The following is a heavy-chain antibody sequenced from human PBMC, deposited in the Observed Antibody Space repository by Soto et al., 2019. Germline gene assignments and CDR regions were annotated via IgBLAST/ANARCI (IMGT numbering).Heavy chain of an antibody. CDR2: VSASGLNT. D-gene: IGHD1-26*01. CDR3: ARALREGLPIYCFDS. CDR1: GFTFSTYA. J-gene: IGHJ4*02. V-gene: IGHV3-23*01. Sequence: GGSLRLSCAASGFTFSTYAMAWVRQAPGKGLEWVSGVSASGLNTDYADPVKGRFYISRDNSKNTVSLHMTNVDPVDTGTYFCARALREGLPIYCFDSWGQGTLVTVSS.